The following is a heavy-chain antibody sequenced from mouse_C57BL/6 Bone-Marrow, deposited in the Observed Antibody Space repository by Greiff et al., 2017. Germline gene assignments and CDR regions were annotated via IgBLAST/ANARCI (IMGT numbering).Heavy chain of an antibody. J-gene: IGHJ2*01. Sequence: QVQLQQPGAELVKPGASVKLSCKASGYTFTSYWMHWVKQRPGQGLEWIGMIHPNSGSTNYNEKFKSKATLTVDKSSSTAYMQLSSLTSEDAAVYYCTRMGVYYFDYWGQGTTLTVSS. V-gene: IGHV1-64*01. CDR3: TRMGVYYFDY. CDR1: GYTFTSYW. CDR2: IHPNSGST.